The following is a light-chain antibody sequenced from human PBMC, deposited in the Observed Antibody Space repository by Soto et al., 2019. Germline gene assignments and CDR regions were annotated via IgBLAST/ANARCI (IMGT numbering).Light chain of an antibody. Sequence: EIVMTQSPATLSVSPGERATLSCRASQSVSINLAWYQQKPGQAPRLLISGASTRATGIPGRFSGRGSGTEFTLTIRSLQSEDFAVYYCQQYNNWPPYTVGQGTKLEIK. J-gene: IGKJ2*01. CDR3: QQYNNWPPYT. CDR2: GAS. CDR1: QSVSIN. V-gene: IGKV3-15*01.